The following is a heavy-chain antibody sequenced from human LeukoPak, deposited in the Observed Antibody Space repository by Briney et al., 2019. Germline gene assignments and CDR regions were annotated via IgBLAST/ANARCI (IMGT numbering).Heavy chain of an antibody. J-gene: IGHJ4*02. CDR2: IYPGDSDT. CDR1: GYSFTSYW. Sequence: RGESLKISCKGSGYSFTSYWIGWVRQMPGKGLEWMGIIYPGDSDTRYSPSFQGQVTISADKSISTAYLQWSSLKASDTAMYYCARHEEYYDSSGYPHPDYWGQGTLVTVSS. CDR3: ARHEEYYDSSGYPHPDY. V-gene: IGHV5-51*01. D-gene: IGHD3-22*01.